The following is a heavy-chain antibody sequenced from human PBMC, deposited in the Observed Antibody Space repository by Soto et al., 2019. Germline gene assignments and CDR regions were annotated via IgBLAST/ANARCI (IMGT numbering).Heavy chain of an antibody. J-gene: IGHJ4*02. CDR1: GFSLSTTGVG. V-gene: IGHV2-5*02. CDR2: IYWDADK. CDR3: AHTNYYGSWFFDS. D-gene: IGHD3-10*01. Sequence: QITLTESGPTLVKPTQTLTLTCTFSGFSLSTTGVGVGWIRQPPGEALEWLALIYWDADKRYSPSLKSRLTITKDTYKNQAALTLTHMDPVDTAIYFCAHTNYYGSWFFDSLGQGTLVTVSS.